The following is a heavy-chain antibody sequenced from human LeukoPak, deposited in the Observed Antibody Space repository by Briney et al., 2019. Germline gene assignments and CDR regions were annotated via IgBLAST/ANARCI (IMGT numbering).Heavy chain of an antibody. Sequence: PGRSLRLSRAASGFTFSSYAMHWVRQAPGKGLEWVAVISYDGSNKYYADSVKGRFTISRDNSKNTLYLQMNSLRAEDTAVYYCARSYDSSGYYPEYYFDYWGQGTPVTVSS. D-gene: IGHD3-22*01. J-gene: IGHJ4*02. CDR2: ISYDGSNK. V-gene: IGHV3-30*01. CDR3: ARSYDSSGYYPEYYFDY. CDR1: GFTFSSYA.